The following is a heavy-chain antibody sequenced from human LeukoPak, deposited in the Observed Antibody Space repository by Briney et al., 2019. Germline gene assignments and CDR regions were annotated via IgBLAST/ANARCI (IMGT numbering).Heavy chain of an antibody. CDR3: ASGTGAHYDSSGYADDAFDI. Sequence: ASVKVSCKASGYTFTGYYMHWVRQAPGQGLEWMGWINPKSGGTNYARKFQGRVTMTRDTSISTAYMELSRLRSADTAVYYCASGTGAHYDSSGYADDAFDIWGRGTMVTVSS. V-gene: IGHV1-2*02. CDR2: INPKSGGT. J-gene: IGHJ3*02. D-gene: IGHD3-22*01. CDR1: GYTFTGYY.